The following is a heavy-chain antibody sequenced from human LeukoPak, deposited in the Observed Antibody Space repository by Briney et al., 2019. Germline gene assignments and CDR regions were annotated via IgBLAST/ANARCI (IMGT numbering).Heavy chain of an antibody. J-gene: IGHJ4*02. CDR2: IKQDGSEK. V-gene: IGHV3-7*01. CDR3: ARAAKTYDY. Sequence: QPGGSLRLSCAVSGFTFSDYLMSWVRQAPGKGLEWVANIKQDGSEKNYVDSVKGRFTISRDSAQNSVDLQMNSLRAEDTAVYYCARAAKTYDYWGQGTLLTVSS. CDR1: GFTFSDYL.